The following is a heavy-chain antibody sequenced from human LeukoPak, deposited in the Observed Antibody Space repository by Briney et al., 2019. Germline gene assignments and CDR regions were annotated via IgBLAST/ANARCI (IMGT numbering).Heavy chain of an antibody. J-gene: IGHJ4*02. V-gene: IGHV3-30*02. CDR1: GFTFSSYG. D-gene: IGHD2-21*02. CDR3: AKEYVVVTALDY. Sequence: GGSLRLSCAASGFTFSSYGMHWVRQAPGKGLEWVAFIRYDGSNKYYADSVKGRFTISRDNSKNTLYLQMNSLRAEDTAVYYCAKEYVVVTALDYWGQGTLVTVSS. CDR2: IRYDGSNK.